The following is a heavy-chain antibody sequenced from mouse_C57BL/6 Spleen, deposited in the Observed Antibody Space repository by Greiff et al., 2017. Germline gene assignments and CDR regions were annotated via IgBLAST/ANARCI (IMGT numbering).Heavy chain of an antibody. CDR3: ARGSPLFAY. CDR2: IYPGDGDT. V-gene: IGHV1-82*01. CDR1: GYAFSSSW. J-gene: IGHJ3*01. Sequence: VQLQQSGPELVKPGASVKISCKASGYAFSSSWMNWVKQRPGKGLEWIGRIYPGDGDTNYNGKFKGKATLTADKSSSTAYMQLSSLTSEDSAVYFWARGSPLFAYWGQGTLVTVSA. D-gene: IGHD1-1*02.